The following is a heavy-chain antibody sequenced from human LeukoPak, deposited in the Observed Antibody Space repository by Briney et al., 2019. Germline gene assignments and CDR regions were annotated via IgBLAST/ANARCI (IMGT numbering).Heavy chain of an antibody. V-gene: IGHV3-30-3*01. CDR2: ISYDGGNK. D-gene: IGHD3-10*01. Sequence: GGSLRLSCAASGFTFSNYAMHWVRQAPGKGLEWVAFISYDGGNKYSADSVKDRFTISRDNTKNSLFLQLNSLRAEDTAVYYCVRDRGWYHFDLWGQGTLVTVSS. J-gene: IGHJ4*02. CDR1: GFTFSNYA. CDR3: VRDRGWYHFDL.